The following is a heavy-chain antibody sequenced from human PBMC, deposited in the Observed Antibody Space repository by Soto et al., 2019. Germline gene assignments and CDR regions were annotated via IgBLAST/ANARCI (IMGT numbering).Heavy chain of an antibody. CDR2: IIPIFGTA. V-gene: IGHV1-69*13. Sequence: GASVKVSCKASGGTFSSYAISWVRQAPGQGLEWMGGIIPIFGTANYAQKFQGRVTITADESTSTAYMELSSLRSEDTAVYYCARDRSADTAMEGPRYYYGMDVWGQGTTVTVSS. J-gene: IGHJ6*02. CDR1: GGTFSSYA. D-gene: IGHD5-18*01. CDR3: ARDRSADTAMEGPRYYYGMDV.